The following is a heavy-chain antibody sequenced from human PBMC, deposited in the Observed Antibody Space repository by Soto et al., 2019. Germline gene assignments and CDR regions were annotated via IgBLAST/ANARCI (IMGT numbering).Heavy chain of an antibody. D-gene: IGHD2-15*01. Sequence: ASVKVSCKASVFSVHTIHWVRRSPGQGLEWMGWVKPNNGDTIYAQQFQGRVTMTRDTSITTVYMELSSLTSDDTAFYYCASPRSGPSPDLGYWAQGTVVPVSS. CDR1: VFSVHT. V-gene: IGHV1-2*02. CDR3: ASPRSGPSPDLGY. J-gene: IGHJ4*02. CDR2: VKPNNGDT.